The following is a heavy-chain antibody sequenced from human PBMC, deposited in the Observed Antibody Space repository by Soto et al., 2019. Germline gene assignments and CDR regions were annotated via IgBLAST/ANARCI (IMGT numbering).Heavy chain of an antibody. CDR2: IIPILGIA. J-gene: IGHJ3*02. CDR3: ASRYYYDSSGLSEAFDI. V-gene: IGHV1-69*02. D-gene: IGHD3-22*01. CDR1: GGTFSSYT. Sequence: ASVKVSCKASGGTFSSYTISWVRQAPGQGLEWMGRIIPILGIANYAQKFQGRVTITANKSTSTAYMELSSLRSEDTAVYYCASRYYYDSSGLSEAFDIWGQGTMVTVSS.